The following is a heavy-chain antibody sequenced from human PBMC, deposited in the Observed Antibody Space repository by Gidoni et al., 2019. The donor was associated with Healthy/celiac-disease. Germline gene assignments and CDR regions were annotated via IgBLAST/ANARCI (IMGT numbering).Heavy chain of an antibody. D-gene: IGHD6-13*01. CDR3: ARLGGCSSSWYCSLTDYYYGMDV. Sequence: QVQLQESGPGLVKPSETLSLTCTVSGGSISSYYWSWIRQPPGKGLEWIGYIYYSGSTNYNPSLKSRVTISVDTSKNQFSLKLSSVTAADTAVYYCARLGGCSSSWYCSLTDYYYGMDVWGQGTTVTVSS. CDR1: GGSISSYY. V-gene: IGHV4-59*08. CDR2: IYYSGST. J-gene: IGHJ6*02.